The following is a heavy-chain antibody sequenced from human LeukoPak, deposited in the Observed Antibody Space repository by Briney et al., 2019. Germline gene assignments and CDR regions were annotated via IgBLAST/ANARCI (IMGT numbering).Heavy chain of an antibody. CDR3: ARVDYYGSGSYL. CDR2: ISGYNGNT. J-gene: IGHJ4*02. D-gene: IGHD3-10*01. CDR1: GGTFSSYP. Sequence: ASVKVSCKASGGTFSSYPFTWVRQAPGQGLEWMGWISGYNGNTNYAQKLQGRVTMTTDTSTSTAYMELRSLRSDDTAVYYCARVDYYGSGSYLWGQGTLVTVSS. V-gene: IGHV1-18*01.